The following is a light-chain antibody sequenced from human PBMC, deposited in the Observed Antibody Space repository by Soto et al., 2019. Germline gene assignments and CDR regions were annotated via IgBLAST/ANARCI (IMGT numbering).Light chain of an antibody. Sequence: EIVLTQSPGTLSLSPGERATLSCRASQSVSSSYLAWYQQKVGQAPRLLIYGASTRATGIPARFSGSGSGTEFTLTISSLQSEDFAVYYCQHRSNWPRTFGQGTKVDIK. CDR3: QHRSNWPRT. J-gene: IGKJ1*01. V-gene: IGKV3D-20*02. CDR2: GAS. CDR1: QSVSSSY.